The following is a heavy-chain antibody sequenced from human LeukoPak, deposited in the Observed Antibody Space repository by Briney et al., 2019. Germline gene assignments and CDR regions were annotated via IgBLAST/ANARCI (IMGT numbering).Heavy chain of an antibody. D-gene: IGHD1-26*01. J-gene: IGHJ4*02. CDR3: ARDKVVGATKFDY. V-gene: IGHV3-7*01. Sequence: PGGSLRLSCAASGFTFSNYAMSWVRQAPGKGLEWVANLKQDGSEKYYVDSVKGRFTISRDNAENSLYLQMNSLRAEDTAVYYCARDKVVGATKFDYWGQGTLVTVSS. CDR1: GFTFSNYA. CDR2: LKQDGSEK.